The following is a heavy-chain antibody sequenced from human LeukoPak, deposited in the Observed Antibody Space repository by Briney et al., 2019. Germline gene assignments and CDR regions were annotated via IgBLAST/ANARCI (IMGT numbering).Heavy chain of an antibody. J-gene: IGHJ4*02. V-gene: IGHV3-30*04. CDR2: ISYDGSNK. CDR1: GFTFSSYA. D-gene: IGHD3-22*01. CDR3: AREGSSGYYLWYFDY. Sequence: GRSLRLSCAASGFTFSSYAMHWVRQAPGKGLEWVAVISYDGSNKYYADSVKGRFTISRDNSKNTLYLQMNSLRAEDTAVYYCAREGSSGYYLWYFDYWGQGTLVTVSS.